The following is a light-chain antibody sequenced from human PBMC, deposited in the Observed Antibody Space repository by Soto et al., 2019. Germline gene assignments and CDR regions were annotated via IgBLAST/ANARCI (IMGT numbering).Light chain of an antibody. CDR2: SYD. CDR3: AAWDASLDGYV. V-gene: IGLV1-44*01. CDR1: SSHLGDNT. J-gene: IGLJ1*01. Sequence: VLTQPPSASGTPGQRVTISCSTSSSHLGDNTVNWYQQVPGTAPKLPIYSYDQRPSGVPDRFSGSKSGTSASLAISGLQSDDEADYYCAAWDASLDGYVFGTGTKVTVL.